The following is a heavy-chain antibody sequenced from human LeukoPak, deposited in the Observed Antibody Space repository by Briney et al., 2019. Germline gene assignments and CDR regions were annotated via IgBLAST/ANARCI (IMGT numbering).Heavy chain of an antibody. J-gene: IGHJ4*02. V-gene: IGHV3-23*01. CDR1: GFTFSSYA. D-gene: IGHD2-21*01. CDR2: ISGSGGST. Sequence: GGSLRLSCAASGFTFSSYAMSWVRQAPGKGLEWVSAISGSGGSTYYADSVKGRFTISRDNSKNTLYLQMNSLRAEDTAVYYCARAPVWSWWETGPFDYWGQGTLVTVSS. CDR3: ARAPVWSWWETGPFDY.